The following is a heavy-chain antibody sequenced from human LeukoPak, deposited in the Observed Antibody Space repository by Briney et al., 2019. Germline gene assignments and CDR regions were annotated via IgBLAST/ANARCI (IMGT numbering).Heavy chain of an antibody. J-gene: IGHJ6*03. V-gene: IGHV3-21*01. Sequence: KTGGSLRLSCAASGYTFRHYSVNWVRQAPGKGLEWVSSISSTGDYIYYADSVKGRFTISRDNVKNSLYLQMNSLRAEDTAVYYCARGIEYSSSSGYYNYYYMDVWGIGTTVTVSS. CDR1: GYTFRHYS. CDR2: ISSTGDYI. D-gene: IGHD6-6*01. CDR3: ARGIEYSSSSGYYNYYYMDV.